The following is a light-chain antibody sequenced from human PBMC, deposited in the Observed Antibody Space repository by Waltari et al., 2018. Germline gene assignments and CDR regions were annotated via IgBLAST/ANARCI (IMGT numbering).Light chain of an antibody. CDR2: GAS. CDR1: QSVSSTY. J-gene: IGKJ2*01. CDR3: QQYGRSQYT. V-gene: IGKV3-20*01. Sequence: VLTQSPGTLSLSPGERATLSCRASQSVSSTYLAWYQQKPGQAPRLLLYGASSRATGNPDRFNGRWVGTDFTLAIRRLEPEDFAVYFLQQYGRSQYTFGQGTKLEIK.